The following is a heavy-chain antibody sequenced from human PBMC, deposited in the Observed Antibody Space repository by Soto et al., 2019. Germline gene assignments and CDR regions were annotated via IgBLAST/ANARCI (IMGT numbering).Heavy chain of an antibody. CDR1: GGSLSSGCYS. J-gene: IGHJ6*02. CDR2: IYHSGST. CDR3: ARGYLANYYYYGMDV. D-gene: IGHD3-10*01. V-gene: IGHV4-30-2*01. Sequence: TLSLPCAVSGGSLSSGCYSWSWIRQPPGKGLEWIGYIYHSGSTYYNPSLKSRVTISVDRSKNQFSLKLSSVTDADTAVYYCARGYLANYYYYGMDVWGQGPTVTVSS.